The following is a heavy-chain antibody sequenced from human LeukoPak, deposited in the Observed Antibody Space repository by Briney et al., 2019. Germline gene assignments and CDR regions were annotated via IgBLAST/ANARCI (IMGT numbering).Heavy chain of an antibody. V-gene: IGHV3-23*01. CDR2: ISGGST. CDR3: AKDLAGTSDY. Sequence: PGGSLRLSCAASGFTFSSYAMSWVRQAPGKGLEWVSTISGGSTYYADSVKGRFTISRDNSKNTLYLQMNSLRAEDTAVYYCAKDLAGTSDYWGQGTLVTVSS. CDR1: GFTFSSYA. J-gene: IGHJ4*02. D-gene: IGHD1/OR15-1a*01.